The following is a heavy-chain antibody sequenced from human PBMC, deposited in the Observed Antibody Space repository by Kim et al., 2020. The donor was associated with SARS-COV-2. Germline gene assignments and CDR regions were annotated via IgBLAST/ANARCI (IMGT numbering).Heavy chain of an antibody. J-gene: IGHJ4*02. D-gene: IGHD4-17*01. Sequence: YADSVKDRFTISRDNSKNTLYLQMNSLRAEDTAVYYCARDRDLTVTELDYWGQGTLVTVSS. CDR3: ARDRDLTVTELDY. V-gene: IGHV3-33*01.